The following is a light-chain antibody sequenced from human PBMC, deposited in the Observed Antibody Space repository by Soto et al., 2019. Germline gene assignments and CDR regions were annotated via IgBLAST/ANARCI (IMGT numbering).Light chain of an antibody. V-gene: IGKV3-20*01. CDR2: GAS. J-gene: IGKJ2*01. Sequence: EIVLTQSPGTLSLSPGERATLSCRASQSVSSYYLAWYQQKPGQAPRLPIYGASSRATGIPDRFSGSGSGTDFTLTISSLEPEDFAVYYCQQYGSSLYTFGQGTKLEIK. CDR3: QQYGSSLYT. CDR1: QSVSSYY.